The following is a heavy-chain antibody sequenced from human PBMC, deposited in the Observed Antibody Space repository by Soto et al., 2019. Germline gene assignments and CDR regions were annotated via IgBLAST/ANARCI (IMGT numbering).Heavy chain of an antibody. CDR3: GKMAWLGDLPGHDF. J-gene: IGHJ4*02. CDR2: VTGSGSNT. D-gene: IGHD3-10*01. Sequence: EVQLLESGGGLVQPGGSLRLSCAASGFTFRSYVMSWVRQAPGKGLEWLSSVTGSGSNTYYADSVRGRFAISRDNSKDTLYLQLDSLGAEDTAVNYCGKMAWLGDLPGHDFWGQGTLVTVSS. CDR1: GFTFRSYV. V-gene: IGHV3-23*01.